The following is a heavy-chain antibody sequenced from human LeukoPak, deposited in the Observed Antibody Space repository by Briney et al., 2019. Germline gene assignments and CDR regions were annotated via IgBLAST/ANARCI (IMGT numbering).Heavy chain of an antibody. Sequence: SETLSLTCTVSGGSVSSGSYYWSWIRQPPGKGLEWIGYIYYSGSTNYNPSLKSRVTISVDTSKNQFSLKLSSVTAADTVVYYCARVSGGSYYYFDYWGQGTLVTVSS. CDR2: IYYSGST. J-gene: IGHJ4*02. CDR3: ARVSGGSYYYFDY. D-gene: IGHD1-26*01. CDR1: GGSVSSGSYY. V-gene: IGHV4-61*01.